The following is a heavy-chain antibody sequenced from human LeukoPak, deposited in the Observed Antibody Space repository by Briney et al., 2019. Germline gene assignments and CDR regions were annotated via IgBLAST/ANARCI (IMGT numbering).Heavy chain of an antibody. CDR3: ARQGWELYYFDY. D-gene: IGHD1-26*01. J-gene: IGHJ4*02. Sequence: SETLSLTCTVSGGSISSSSYYWGWIRQPPGKGLEWIGSIYYSGSTYYNPSLKSRVTISVDTSKNQFSLKLSSVTAADTAVYHCARQGWELYYFDYWGRGTLVTVSS. V-gene: IGHV4-39*01. CDR2: IYYSGST. CDR1: GGSISSSSYY.